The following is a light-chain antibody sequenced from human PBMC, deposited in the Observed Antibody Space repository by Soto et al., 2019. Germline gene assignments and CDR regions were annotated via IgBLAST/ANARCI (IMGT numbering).Light chain of an antibody. V-gene: IGKV3-20*01. CDR1: QSVSSSY. CDR3: QQYGSSPST. CDR2: GAS. Sequence: MLPQSPGTLSLSPLEIATLSCRASQSVSSSYLAWYQQKPGQAPRLLIYGASSRATGIPDRSSGSGSGTDFTLTISRLEPEDFAAYYCQQYGSSPSTFGQGTKVDIK. J-gene: IGKJ1*01.